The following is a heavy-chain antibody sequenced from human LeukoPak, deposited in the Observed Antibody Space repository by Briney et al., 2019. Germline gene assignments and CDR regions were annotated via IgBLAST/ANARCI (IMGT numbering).Heavy chain of an antibody. Sequence: PSETLSLTCAVYGGSFSGYYWSWIRQPPGTGLEWIGEINHSGSTNYNPSLKSRVTISVDTSKNHFSLKLSSVTAADTAVYYCARGGIVVVVAATSFDIWGQGTMVTVSS. CDR1: GGSFSGYY. CDR3: ARGGIVVVVAATSFDI. CDR2: INHSGST. J-gene: IGHJ3*02. V-gene: IGHV4-34*01. D-gene: IGHD2-15*01.